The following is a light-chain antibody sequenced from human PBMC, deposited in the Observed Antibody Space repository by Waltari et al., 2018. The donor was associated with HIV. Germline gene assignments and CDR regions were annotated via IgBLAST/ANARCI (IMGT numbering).Light chain of an antibody. CDR2: GKN. J-gene: IGLJ1*01. V-gene: IGLV3-19*01. CDR1: SVRRNS. CDR3: NSRDNSSKHYV. Sequence: TELPQHPPLSVAWGQTVRITRQVDSVRRNSASWYQQKPGHAPALVIYGKNNRPSGIPDRFSGSTSGNTASLTITGAQAEDEADYYCNSRDNSSKHYVFGSGTKVTVL.